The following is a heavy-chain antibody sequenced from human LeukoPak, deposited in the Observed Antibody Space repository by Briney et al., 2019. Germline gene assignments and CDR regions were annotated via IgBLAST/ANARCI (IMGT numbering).Heavy chain of an antibody. CDR2: IYYSGST. CDR1: GGSISSSSYY. J-gene: IGHJ4*02. Sequence: ASETLSLTCTVSGGSISSSSYYWGWIRQPPGKGLEWIGSIYYSGSTYYNPSLKSRVTISVDTSKNQFSLKLSSVTAADTAVYYCARLARGTMVRGILDYWGQGTLVTVSS. CDR3: ARLARGTMVRGILDY. D-gene: IGHD3-10*01. V-gene: IGHV4-39*01.